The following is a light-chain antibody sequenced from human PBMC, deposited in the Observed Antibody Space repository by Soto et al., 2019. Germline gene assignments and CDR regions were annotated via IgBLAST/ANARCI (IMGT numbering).Light chain of an antibody. CDR2: EVS. CDR3: SSYTISSTRV. Sequence: QSALTQPASVSGSPGQSITISCTGTSSDVGGYNYVSWYQQHPGKAPKLMIYEVSNRTSGVSNRFSGSKSGNTASLTISGLQAEDEADYYCSSYTISSTRVFGGGINRNVL. CDR1: SSDVGGYNY. V-gene: IGLV2-14*01. J-gene: IGLJ3*02.